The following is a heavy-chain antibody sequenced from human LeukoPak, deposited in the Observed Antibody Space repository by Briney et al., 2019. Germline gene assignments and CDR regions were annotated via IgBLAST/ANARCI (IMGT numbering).Heavy chain of an antibody. D-gene: IGHD5-12*01. J-gene: IGHJ3*02. CDR1: GFTFSSYA. CDR3: AKDLAGYVGAFDI. CDR2: ISGSGGST. V-gene: IGHV3-23*01. Sequence: GESLRLSCAASGFTFSSYAMSWVRQAPGKGLEWVSAISGSGGSTYYADSVKGRFTISRDNSKNTLYLQMNSLRAEDTAVYYCAKDLAGYVGAFDIWGQGTMVTVSS.